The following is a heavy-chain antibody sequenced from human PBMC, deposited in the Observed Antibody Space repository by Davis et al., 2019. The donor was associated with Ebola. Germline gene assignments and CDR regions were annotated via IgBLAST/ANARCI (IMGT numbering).Heavy chain of an antibody. CDR1: GGSISSYY. D-gene: IGHD2-2*01. CDR3: ARGPFTPPHCSSTSCYGYYYYYGMDV. J-gene: IGHJ6*02. Sequence: PSETLSLTCTVSGGSISSYYWSWIRQPPGKGLEWIGYIYYSGSTNYNPSLKSRVTISVDTSKNQFSLKLNSVTAADTAVYYCARGPFTPPHCSSTSCYGYYYYYGMDVWGQGTTVTVSS. CDR2: IYYSGST. V-gene: IGHV4-59*01.